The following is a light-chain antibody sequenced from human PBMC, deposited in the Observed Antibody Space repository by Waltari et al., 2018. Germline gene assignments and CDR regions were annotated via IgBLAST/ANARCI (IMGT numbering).Light chain of an antibody. CDR3: QSYDSSLSGSV. Sequence: YHLFPGTAPKLSIYANSNRPSGVPDSFSGSKSGTSASLAITGLQAEDEAGYSCQSYDSSLSGSVFGGGTKLTVL. CDR2: ANS. V-gene: IGLV1-40*01. J-gene: IGLJ2*01.